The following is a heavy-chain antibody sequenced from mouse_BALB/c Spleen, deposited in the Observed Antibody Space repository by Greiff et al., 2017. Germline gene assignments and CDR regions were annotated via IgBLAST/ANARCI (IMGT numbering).Heavy chain of an antibody. CDR3: ARGVVADD. J-gene: IGHJ2*01. CDR1: GYTFTSYW. D-gene: IGHD1-1*01. CDR2: IFPGTGTT. Sequence: VQLQQSGAELVKPGASVKLSCKTSGYTFTSYWIQWVKQRPGQGLGWIGEIFPGTGTTYYNEKFKGKATLTIDTSSSTAYMQLSSLTSEDSAVYFCARGVVADDWGQGTTLTVSS. V-gene: IGHV1S132*01.